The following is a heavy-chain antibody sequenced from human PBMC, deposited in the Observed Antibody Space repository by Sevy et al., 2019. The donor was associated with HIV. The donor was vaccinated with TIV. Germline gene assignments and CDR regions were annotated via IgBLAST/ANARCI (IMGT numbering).Heavy chain of an antibody. CDR3: VRHLTNYLYWYFDL. D-gene: IGHD2-8*01. CDR2: LYYGGTT. J-gene: IGHJ2*01. Sequence: SETLSLTCTVSGGSISGSTNYWGWIRQSPGKGLEWIGSLYYGGTTYLNPSLKSRVTTSVDTSKNQFSLKLNSVIAADTAVYYCVRHLTNYLYWYFDLWGRGALVTVSS. V-gene: IGHV4-39*01. CDR1: GGSISGSTNY.